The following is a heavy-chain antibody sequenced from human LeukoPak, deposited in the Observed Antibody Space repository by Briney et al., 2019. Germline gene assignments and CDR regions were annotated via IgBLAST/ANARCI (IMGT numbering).Heavy chain of an antibody. CDR3: ARGPYYYDSSGYYLRSGFDY. CDR2: IYHSGST. V-gene: IGHV4-4*02. D-gene: IGHD3-22*01. J-gene: IGHJ4*02. CDR1: GGSISSSNW. Sequence: SGTLSLTCAVSGGSISSSNWWSWVRQPPGKGLEWIGEIYHSGSTNYNPSLKSRVTISVDKSKNQFSLKLSSVTAADTAVYYCARGPYYYDSSGYYLRSGFDYWGQGTLVTVSS.